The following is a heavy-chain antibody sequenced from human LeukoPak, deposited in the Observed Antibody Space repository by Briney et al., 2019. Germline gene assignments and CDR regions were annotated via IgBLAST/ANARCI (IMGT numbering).Heavy chain of an antibody. CDR2: IYYSGST. D-gene: IGHD2-15*01. J-gene: IGHJ3*02. CDR3: ARELGSIVVVVAAPGAFDI. V-gene: IGHV4-30-4*01. Sequence: SQTLSPTCTVSGGSISSGDYYWSWIRQPPGKGLEWIGYIYYSGSTYYNPSLKSRVTISVDTSKNQFSLKLSSVTAADTAVYYCARELGSIVVVVAAPGAFDIWGQGTMVTVSS. CDR1: GGSISSGDYY.